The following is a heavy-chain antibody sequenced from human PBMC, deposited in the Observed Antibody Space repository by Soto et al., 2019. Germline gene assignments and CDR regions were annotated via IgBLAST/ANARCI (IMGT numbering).Heavy chain of an antibody. V-gene: IGHV3-72*01. CDR2: TRNKANSYAT. D-gene: IGHD1-26*01. CDR1: GFTFSDYY. Sequence: EVQLVESGGGLVQPGGSLRLSCAASGFTFSDYYMDWVRQVPGKGLEWIGRTRNKANSYATEYVASVKGRFSISRDDSKDSMYLQMNSLKTEDTAVYYCARDTGGSYAYWGQGALVTFSS. J-gene: IGHJ4*02. CDR3: ARDTGGSYAY.